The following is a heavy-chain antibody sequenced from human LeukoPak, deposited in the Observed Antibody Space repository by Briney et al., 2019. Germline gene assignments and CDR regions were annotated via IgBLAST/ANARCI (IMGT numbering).Heavy chain of an antibody. CDR2: IKPKRRWT. D-gene: IGHD3-22*01. CDR1: GYTFIGYY. CDR3: ARDTPTYYYDSSGYSPAAFDI. J-gene: IGHJ3*02. V-gene: IGHV1-2*02. Sequence: GASVKVSCKASGYTFIGYYMHWVRQATGQGLEWMVLIKPKRRWTNYAQKFQGRVNMMWDTSISTAYMDLSRLRSDDTAVYYCARDTPTYYYDSSGYSPAAFDIWGQGTMVTVSS.